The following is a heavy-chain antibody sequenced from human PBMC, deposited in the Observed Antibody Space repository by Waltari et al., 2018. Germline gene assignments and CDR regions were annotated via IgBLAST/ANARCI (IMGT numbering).Heavy chain of an antibody. CDR2: IYHSGST. CDR1: GYSISTGYY. J-gene: IGHJ4*02. D-gene: IGHD6-6*01. Sequence: QVQLQESGPGLVKPSETLSLTCAVSGYSISTGYYWGWLRPPPGKGLEWIGSIYHSGSTYYNPSLKSRVTISVDTSKNQFSLKLSSVTAADTAVYYCATISSSTVGKGFDYWGQGTLVTVSS. V-gene: IGHV4-38-2*01. CDR3: ATISSSTVGKGFDY.